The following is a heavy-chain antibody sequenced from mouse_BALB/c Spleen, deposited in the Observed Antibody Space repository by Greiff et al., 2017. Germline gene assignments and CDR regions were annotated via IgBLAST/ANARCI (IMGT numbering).Heavy chain of an antibody. CDR1: GYTFSGFG. J-gene: IGHJ1*01. D-gene: IGHD4-1*01. V-gene: IGHV5-17*02. Sequence: VQLKESGGGLVQPGGSRKLSCAASGYTFSGFGMHWVRQAPEKGLEWVAYISSGSSTINYADTVKGRGTISRDNPKNTLFLQMTSLRSEDTAMYYCARNWGYWYFDVWGAGTTVTVSS. CDR3: ARNWGYWYFDV. CDR2: ISSGSSTI.